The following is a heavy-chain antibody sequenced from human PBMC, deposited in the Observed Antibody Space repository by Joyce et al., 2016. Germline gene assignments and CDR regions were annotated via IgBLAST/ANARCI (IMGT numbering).Heavy chain of an antibody. CDR2: IRSSSSTI. V-gene: IGHV3-48*01. CDR1: GFTFSSYS. CDR3: ARVGCTGGSCYEYWYFDL. Sequence: EVQLVESGGGLVQPGGSLRLSCAASGFTFSSYSMNWVRQAPGKGLEWVSYIRSSSSTIYYADSVKGRFTISRDNAKNSLYLQMNSLRAEDTAVYYCARVGCTGGSCYEYWYFDLWGRGTLVTVSS. D-gene: IGHD2-15*01. J-gene: IGHJ2*01.